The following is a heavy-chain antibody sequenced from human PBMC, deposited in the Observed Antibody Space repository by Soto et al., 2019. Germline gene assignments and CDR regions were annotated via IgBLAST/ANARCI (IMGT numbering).Heavy chain of an antibody. D-gene: IGHD6-13*01. V-gene: IGHV4-30-2*01. CDR3: ARNRVGISWYADY. CDR2: IYHSGST. CDR1: GGSISSGGYS. J-gene: IGHJ4*02. Sequence: QLQLQESGSGLVKPSETLSLTCSVSGGSISSGGYSWSWIRQPPGKGLEWIGYIYHSGSTHYNPSLKSGVTISVDRSKNQFSLKLTSVTAADTAVYYCARNRVGISWYADYWGRGTRVTVSS.